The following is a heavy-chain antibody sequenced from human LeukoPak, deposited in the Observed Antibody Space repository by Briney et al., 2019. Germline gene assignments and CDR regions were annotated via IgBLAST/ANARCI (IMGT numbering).Heavy chain of an antibody. CDR1: GYSISSGYY. J-gene: IGHJ4*02. Sequence: SETLSLTCTVSGYSISSGYYWGWIRQPPGKGLEWIGSIYHSGSTYYNPSLKSRVTISVDTSKNQFSLKLSSVTAAGTAVYYCARVERGSSSWYWDYWGQGTLVTVSS. CDR2: IYHSGST. D-gene: IGHD6-13*01. V-gene: IGHV4-38-2*02. CDR3: ARVERGSSSWYWDY.